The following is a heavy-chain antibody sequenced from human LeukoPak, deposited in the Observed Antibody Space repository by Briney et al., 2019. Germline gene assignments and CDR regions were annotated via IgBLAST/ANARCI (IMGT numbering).Heavy chain of an antibody. Sequence: ASVKVSCKASGGTFSSYAISWVRQAPGQGLEWMGGIIPIFGTANYAQKFQGRVTITTDESTSTAYMELSSLRSEDPAVYYCARGSLGRRSGASNYYYYMDVWGKGTTVTVSS. V-gene: IGHV1-69*05. CDR1: GGTFSSYA. CDR2: IIPIFGTA. J-gene: IGHJ6*03. D-gene: IGHD3-3*01. CDR3: ARGSLGRRSGASNYYYYMDV.